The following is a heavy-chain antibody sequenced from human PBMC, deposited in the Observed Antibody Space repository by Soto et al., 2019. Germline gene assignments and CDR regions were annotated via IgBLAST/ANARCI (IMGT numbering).Heavy chain of an antibody. CDR2: ISYDGYLK. J-gene: IGHJ6*02. V-gene: IGHV3-30*18. CDR3: AKDFEVSGSHYGTLNYYYGMDV. CDR1: GFTFSTYG. Sequence: QVQLVESGGGVVQPGRSLRLSCAASGFTFSTYGMQWVRQAPGKGLEWVAVISYDGYLKYYVDAVKGRFTVARDNSKNTLFLEMNSLRVEDTAVYFCAKDFEVSGSHYGTLNYYYGMDVWGQGTTVTVSS. D-gene: IGHD3-10*01.